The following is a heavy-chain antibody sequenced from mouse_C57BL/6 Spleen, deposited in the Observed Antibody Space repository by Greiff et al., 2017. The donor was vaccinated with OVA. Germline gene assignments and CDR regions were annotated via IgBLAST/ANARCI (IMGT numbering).Heavy chain of an antibody. CDR1: GYTFTDYE. D-gene: IGHD2-13*01. J-gene: IGHJ1*03. V-gene: IGHV1-15*01. CDR3: TRTRYFDV. CDR2: IDPETGGT. Sequence: QVQLKESGAELVRPGASVTLSCKASGYTFTDYEMHWVKQTPVHGLEWIGAIDPETGGTAYNQKFKGKAILTADKSSSTAYMELRSLTSEDSAVYYCTRTRYFDVWGTGTTVSVSS.